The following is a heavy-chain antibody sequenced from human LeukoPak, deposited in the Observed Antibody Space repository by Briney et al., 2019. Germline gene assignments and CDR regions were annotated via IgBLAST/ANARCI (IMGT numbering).Heavy chain of an antibody. Sequence: SVKVSCKASGGTFSSYAISWLRPAPGQGLEWMGGMIPIYGTANYAQKFQGRVTITADKSTSTADMELSSLRAEDTAVYYCARALRGNSAFDYWGQGTLVTVSS. D-gene: IGHD4-23*01. CDR3: ARALRGNSAFDY. V-gene: IGHV1-69*06. CDR2: MIPIYGTA. CDR1: GGTFSSYA. J-gene: IGHJ4*02.